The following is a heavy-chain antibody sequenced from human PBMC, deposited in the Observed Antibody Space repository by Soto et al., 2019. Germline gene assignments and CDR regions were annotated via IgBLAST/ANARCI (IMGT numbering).Heavy chain of an antibody. CDR1: GFRFKSFV. Sequence: QVQLVESGGGVVQPGTSLRLSCAASGFRFKSFVMHWVRQAPGKGLEWVAFTSYDGNNKDYGDSVKGRFTVSRGNSQNTLHLQMDFLGPEDTALYYCARWGTTGGFDLWGQGALVSVSS. CDR3: ARWGTTGGFDL. D-gene: IGHD3-16*01. V-gene: IGHV3-30*19. J-gene: IGHJ4*02. CDR2: TSYDGNNK.